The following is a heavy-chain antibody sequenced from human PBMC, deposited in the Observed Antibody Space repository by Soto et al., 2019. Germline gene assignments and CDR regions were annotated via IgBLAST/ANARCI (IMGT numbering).Heavy chain of an antibody. J-gene: IGHJ4*02. V-gene: IGHV3-21*01. Sequence: PGGSLRLSCAAAGFTFSSYSMHWVRQAPGKGLEWLSSISSTSRFIYYADSVKGRFTISRDNARNSLYLQMSSLRAEDTAVYYCAREASLYLDSAANGFAFWGKGALVPVS. CDR1: GFTFSSYS. CDR2: ISSTSRFI. D-gene: IGHD1-26*01. CDR3: AREASLYLDSAANGFAF.